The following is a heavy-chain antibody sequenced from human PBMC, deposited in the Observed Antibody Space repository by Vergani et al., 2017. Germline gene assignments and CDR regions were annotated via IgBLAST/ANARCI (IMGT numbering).Heavy chain of an antibody. Sequence: QVQLVQSGAEVKKPGASVKVSCKASGYTFTSHGISWVRQAPGQGLEWMGWISADNANTNYAQKLQGRVTMTTDTSTSTAYMELRSRRSDDTAVYYCAGALYARTYFYFWCGYPPVGNWFDPWGQGTLVTVSS. V-gene: IGHV1-18*01. J-gene: IGHJ5*02. CDR1: GYTFTSHG. CDR2: ISADNANT. CDR3: AGALYARTYFYFWCGYPPVGNWFDP. D-gene: IGHD3-3*01.